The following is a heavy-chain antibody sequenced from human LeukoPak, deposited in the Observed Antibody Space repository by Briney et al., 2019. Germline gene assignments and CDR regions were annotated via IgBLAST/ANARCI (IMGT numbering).Heavy chain of an antibody. J-gene: IGHJ1*01. V-gene: IGHV4-34*01. Sequence: SETLSLTCAVYGESFNGYYWSWIRQPPGKRLEWIGEVHHSGITNYNPSLKSRVTISVDTSKNQFSLKLSSVTAADTAVYYCARGGEQQLANLAEYFQHWGQGTLVTVSS. CDR1: GESFNGYY. CDR3: ARGGEQQLANLAEYFQH. D-gene: IGHD6-13*01. CDR2: VHHSGIT.